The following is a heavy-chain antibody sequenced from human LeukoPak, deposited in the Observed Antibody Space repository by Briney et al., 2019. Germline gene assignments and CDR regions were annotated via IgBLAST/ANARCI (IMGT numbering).Heavy chain of an antibody. CDR3: ARDRCGSSWFLDY. CDR1: GGSISSYC. Sequence: SETLSLTCTVSGGSISSYCWSWIRQPPGKGLEWIGYIHYSGSTNYNPSLKSRVTISVDTSKNQFSLKLSSVTAADTAVYYCARDRCGSSWFLDYWGQGTLVTVSS. D-gene: IGHD6-13*01. CDR2: IHYSGST. V-gene: IGHV4-59*01. J-gene: IGHJ4*02.